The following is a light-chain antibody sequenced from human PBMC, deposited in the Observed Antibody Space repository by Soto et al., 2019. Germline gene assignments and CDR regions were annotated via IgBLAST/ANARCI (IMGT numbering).Light chain of an antibody. CDR2: GAS. J-gene: IGKJ4*01. CDR3: QQYDSAPLA. CDR1: QSVSSIY. V-gene: IGKV3-20*01. Sequence: EIVLTQSPGTLSFSPGDRATLSCRASQSVSSIYLAWYQQKPGQAPMLLMFGASSRATGIPDRFRGSGYGTDFTLTISRLEPEDFAVYYCQQYDSAPLAFGGGTTVDVK.